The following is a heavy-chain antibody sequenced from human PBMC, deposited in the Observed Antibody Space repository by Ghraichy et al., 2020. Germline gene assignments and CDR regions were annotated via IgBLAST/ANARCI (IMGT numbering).Heavy chain of an antibody. Sequence: GGSLRLSCAVSGFTFNTYAMTWVRQAPGKGLEWVSSVSSSGASTYYADSVKRRFTTSRDNAKNTLYLQMNSLRAEDTAVYYCAKARWAYYFDYWGQGTLVTVT. V-gene: IGHV3-23*01. D-gene: IGHD4-23*01. CDR1: GFTFNTYA. CDR2: VSSSGAST. CDR3: AKARWAYYFDY. J-gene: IGHJ4*02.